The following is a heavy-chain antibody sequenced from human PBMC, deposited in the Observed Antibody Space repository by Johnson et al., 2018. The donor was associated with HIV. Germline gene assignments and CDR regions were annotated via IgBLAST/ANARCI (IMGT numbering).Heavy chain of an antibody. CDR1: GFTFSNAW. CDR2: IKSKTDGGTT. CDR3: TTDRYVVLWFGKEGAFDI. D-gene: IGHD3-10*01. J-gene: IGHJ3*02. Sequence: VQLVESGGGLVKPGGSLRLSCAASGFTFSNAWMSWVRQAPGKGLEWVGRIKSKTDGGTTDYAAPVKGRFTISRDDSKNTLYLQMNSLKTEDTAVYYCTTDRYVVLWFGKEGAFDIWGQGTMVTVSS. V-gene: IGHV3-15*01.